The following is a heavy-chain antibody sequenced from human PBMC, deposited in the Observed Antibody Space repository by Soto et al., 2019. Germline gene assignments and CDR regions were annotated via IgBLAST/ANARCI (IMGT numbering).Heavy chain of an antibody. J-gene: IGHJ4*02. CDR2: VNPILSMS. D-gene: IGHD3-10*01. Sequence: QVQLVQSGAEVKRPGSSVKVSCKASGDTFSFYSINWVRQAPGLGLEWMGRVNPILSMSNYAQRFLGKVTITADKSTSTAYMEQSGLRSEDTAMYYCATSYGSGYRAFDYWGQGALVTVSS. V-gene: IGHV1-69*04. CDR1: GDTFSFYS. CDR3: ATSYGSGYRAFDY.